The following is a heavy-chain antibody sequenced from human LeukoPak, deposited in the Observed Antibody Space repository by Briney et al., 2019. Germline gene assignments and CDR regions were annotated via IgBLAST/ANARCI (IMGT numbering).Heavy chain of an antibody. V-gene: IGHV3-21*01. J-gene: IGHJ4*02. CDR3: ARDSSGWHRFDY. D-gene: IGHD6-19*01. CDR2: ISSRSSCI. Sequence: GGSLRLSCAASGFTFSDYSTNWVRQAPGKGLEWVSSISSRSSCIYYADSVKGRFTISRDNTKNSLYLEMNSLRAEDTAVYYCARDSSGWHRFDYWGQGTLVTVSS. CDR1: GFTFSDYS.